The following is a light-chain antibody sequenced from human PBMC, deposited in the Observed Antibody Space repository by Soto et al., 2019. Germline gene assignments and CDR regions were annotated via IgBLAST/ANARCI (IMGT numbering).Light chain of an antibody. CDR2: EVS. V-gene: IGLV2-18*01. Sequence: QSVLTQTPSGSGSPGQSVTISCTGTSTDFVSYNRVSWYQQPPGTAPKLMIYEVSKRPSGVPDRFSGSKSGTSASLAISGLQSGDETDYYCATWDDSLNGYVFGTGTKVTVL. CDR1: STDFVSYNR. CDR3: ATWDDSLNGYV. J-gene: IGLJ1*01.